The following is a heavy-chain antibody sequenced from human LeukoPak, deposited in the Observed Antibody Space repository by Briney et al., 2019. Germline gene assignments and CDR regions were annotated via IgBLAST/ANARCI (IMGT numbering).Heavy chain of an antibody. CDR3: ARRAGAYSHPYDY. V-gene: IGHV3-53*01. CDR1: GFTVSSNS. J-gene: IGHJ4*02. D-gene: IGHD4/OR15-4a*01. CDR2: IYSDNT. Sequence: GGSLRLSCTVSGFTVSSNSMSWVRQAPGKGLEWASFIYSDNTHYSDSVRGRFTISRDNSKNTLYLQMNSLRAEDTAVYYCARRAGAYSHPYDYWGQGTLVTVSS.